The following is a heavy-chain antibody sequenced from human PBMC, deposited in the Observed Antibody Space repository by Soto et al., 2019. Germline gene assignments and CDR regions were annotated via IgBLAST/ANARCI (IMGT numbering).Heavy chain of an antibody. V-gene: IGHV3-30*18. CDR1: GFTFSSYG. J-gene: IGHJ3*02. D-gene: IGHD5-12*01. CDR2: ISYDGSNK. Sequence: QVQLVESGGGVVQPGRSLRLSCAASGFTFSSYGMHWVRQAPGKGLEWVAVISYDGSNKYYADSVKGRFTISRDNSKNTLYLQMNSLRAEDTAVYYCAKGFSPSTTDAFDIWGQGRTVTVST. CDR3: AKGFSPSTTDAFDI.